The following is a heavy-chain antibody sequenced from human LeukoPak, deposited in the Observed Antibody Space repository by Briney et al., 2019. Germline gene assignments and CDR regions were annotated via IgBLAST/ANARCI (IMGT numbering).Heavy chain of an antibody. CDR2: IKQDGSQK. V-gene: IGHV3-7*05. J-gene: IGHJ4*02. CDR3: VAGTTY. D-gene: IGHD6-19*01. CDR1: GXTFSNFW. Sequence: GGSLRLSCAASGXTFSNFWMTWVRQAPGKGLEWVAIIKQDGSQKYYVDSVKGRFTISRDNARNSLYMQMNSLRAEDTAVYWAVAGTTYWGQGTLVTVSS.